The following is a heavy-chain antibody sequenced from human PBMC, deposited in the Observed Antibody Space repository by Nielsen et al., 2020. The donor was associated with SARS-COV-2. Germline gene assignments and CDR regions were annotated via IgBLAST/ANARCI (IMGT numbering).Heavy chain of an antibody. CDR2: INPSDGST. D-gene: IGHD1-26*01. CDR3: ARGTDTRVVGSTFGYFDF. Sequence: ASVKVSCKASGYTFTNSYLHCVRQAPGQGLEWMGIINPSDGSTRYAQKFQGRVTMTRDTSTSTVYMEVSSLRSEDTALFYCARGTDTRVVGSTFGYFDFWGQGTLVTVSS. V-gene: IGHV1-46*01. CDR1: GYTFTNSY. J-gene: IGHJ4*02.